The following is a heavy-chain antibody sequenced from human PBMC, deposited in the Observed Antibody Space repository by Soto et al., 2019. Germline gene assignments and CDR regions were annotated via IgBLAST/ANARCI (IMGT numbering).Heavy chain of an antibody. D-gene: IGHD1-26*01. CDR1: GGSISSYY. Sequence: QVQLQESGPGLVKPSETLSLTCTVSGGSISSYYWSWIRQPPGKGLEWIGYIYYSGSTNYNPSLKGRATRSVDTSKHQSSLKLSSVTAAETAVYYCARGGGSPDYWGQGTMVTVSS. CDR3: ARGGGSPDY. J-gene: IGHJ4*02. CDR2: IYYSGST. V-gene: IGHV4-59*12.